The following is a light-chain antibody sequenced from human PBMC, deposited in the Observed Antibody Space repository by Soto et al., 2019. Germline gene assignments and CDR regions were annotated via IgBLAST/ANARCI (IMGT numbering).Light chain of an antibody. J-gene: IGKJ5*01. Sequence: DIEMTHSPSSLSASVGDRFTITCRASQGIRNDLGWYQQKPGKAXKRLIYAASSLQSGVTSRFSGSGSGTDFTLTISSLQPEDFATYSCQQARSFPITVGQGTRLEIK. CDR2: AAS. CDR3: QQARSFPIT. V-gene: IGKV1-17*01. CDR1: QGIRND.